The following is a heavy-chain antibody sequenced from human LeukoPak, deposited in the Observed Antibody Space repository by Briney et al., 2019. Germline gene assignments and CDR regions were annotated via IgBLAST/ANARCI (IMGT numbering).Heavy chain of an antibody. CDR3: AKDEWIQLWFGREIN. CDR2: NSGRGGSK. Sequence: GGSLRLSCAASGFTFSSYAMRWVRQAPGKGLVWVSANSGRGGSKYYADSVSGRFTISRDNSKNTLYLQMNSLRAEDTAVYYCAKDEWIQLWFGREINWGQGTLVTVSS. CDR1: GFTFSSYA. J-gene: IGHJ4*02. D-gene: IGHD5-18*01. V-gene: IGHV3-23*01.